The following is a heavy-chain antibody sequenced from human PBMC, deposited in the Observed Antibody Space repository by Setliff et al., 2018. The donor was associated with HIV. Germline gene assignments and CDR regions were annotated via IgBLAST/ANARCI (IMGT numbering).Heavy chain of an antibody. Sequence: SETLSLTCAVYGGSFRGDYCSWIRQPPGKGLGWIGEITHSGSTNYNPSLKSRVTISVDTSKNQFSLKLNSVTAADTAVYYCARLPRLYDMDVWGQGTTVTVSS. D-gene: IGHD2-21*01. CDR2: ITHSGST. V-gene: IGHV4-34*01. J-gene: IGHJ6*02. CDR1: GGSFRGDY. CDR3: ARLPRLYDMDV.